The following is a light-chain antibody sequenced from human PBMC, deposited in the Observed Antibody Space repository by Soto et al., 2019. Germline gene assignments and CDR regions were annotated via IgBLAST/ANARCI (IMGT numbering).Light chain of an antibody. J-gene: IGLJ2*01. Sequence: QSALTQPASVSGSLGQSITISCTGTSSDVGGYNYVSWYQQHPGKAPKLMIYDVSNRPSGVSNRFSGSKSGNTASLTISGLQAEDEADYYGSSYTSSSTLVVFGGGTKLTVL. CDR3: SSYTSSSTLVV. CDR2: DVS. CDR1: SSDVGGYNY. V-gene: IGLV2-14*01.